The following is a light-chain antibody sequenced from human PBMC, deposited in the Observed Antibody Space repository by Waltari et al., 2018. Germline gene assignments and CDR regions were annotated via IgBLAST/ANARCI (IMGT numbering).Light chain of an antibody. CDR1: SSNIGTHY. CDR2: KNS. J-gene: IGLJ3*02. Sequence: QSVLTQPPSASETPGQRVIISCSGSSSNIGTHYVYWYQRLPAMAPKLLIYKNSQRPSGVPDRISGFRSGSSASLVISGLRSEDEADYFCAVWDDSLSTWMFGGGTKLTVL. V-gene: IGLV1-47*01. CDR3: AVWDDSLSTWM.